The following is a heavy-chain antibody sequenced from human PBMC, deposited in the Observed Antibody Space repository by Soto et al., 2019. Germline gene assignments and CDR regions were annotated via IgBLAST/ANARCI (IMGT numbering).Heavy chain of an antibody. J-gene: IGHJ6*03. CDR2: IIPILGIA. CDR3: ARDALAAAGISPLHYYYMDV. V-gene: IGHV1-69*04. D-gene: IGHD6-13*01. CDR1: GGTFSSYT. Sequence: ASVQVSCKASGGTFSSYTISWVRQAPGQGLEWMGRIIPILGIANYAQKFQGRVTITADKSTSTAYMELSSLRSEDTAVYYCARDALAAAGISPLHYYYMDVWGKGTTVTVSS.